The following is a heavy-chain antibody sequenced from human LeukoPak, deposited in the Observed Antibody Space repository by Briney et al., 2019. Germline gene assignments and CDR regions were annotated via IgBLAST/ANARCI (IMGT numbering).Heavy chain of an antibody. CDR3: AREDDSSGSPCGY. V-gene: IGHV3-53*01. CDR2: IYSGGST. Sequence: GGSLRLSCAASGFTVSSNYMSWVRQAPGKGLEWVSVIYSGGSTYYEDSVKGRFTISRDNSKNTLYLQMNSLRAEDTAVYYCAREDDSSGSPCGYWGQGTLVTVSS. J-gene: IGHJ4*02. CDR1: GFTVSSNY. D-gene: IGHD3-22*01.